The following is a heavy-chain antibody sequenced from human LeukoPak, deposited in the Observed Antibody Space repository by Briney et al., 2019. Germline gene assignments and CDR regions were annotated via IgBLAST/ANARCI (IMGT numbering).Heavy chain of an antibody. V-gene: IGHV1-18*01. CDR1: GGAFSSYA. D-gene: IGHD3-10*01. J-gene: IGHJ5*02. CDR2: ISAYNGNT. Sequence: ASVKVSCKASGGAFSSYAISWVRQAPGQGLEWMGWISAYNGNTNYAQKLQGRVTMTTDTSTSTAYMELRSLRSDDTAVYYCARTTYYYDSGSYIIDWFDPWGQGTLVTVSS. CDR3: ARTTYYYDSGSYIIDWFDP.